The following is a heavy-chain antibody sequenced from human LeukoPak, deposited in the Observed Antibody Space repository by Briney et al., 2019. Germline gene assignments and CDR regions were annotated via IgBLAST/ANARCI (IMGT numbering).Heavy chain of an antibody. CDR2: INPNSGGT. J-gene: IGHJ4*02. D-gene: IGHD6-19*01. Sequence: ASVKVSCKASGYTFTGYYMHWVRQAPGQGLEWMGWINPNSGGTNYAQKFQGRVTMTRDTSISTAYMELSRLRSDDTAVYYCARLPLPWYSSGWYYFDYWGQGTLVTVSS. V-gene: IGHV1-2*02. CDR3: ARLPLPWYSSGWYYFDY. CDR1: GYTFTGYY.